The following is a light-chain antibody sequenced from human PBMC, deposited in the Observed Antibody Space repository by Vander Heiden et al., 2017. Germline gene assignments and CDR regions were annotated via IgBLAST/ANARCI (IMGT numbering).Light chain of an antibody. J-gene: IGLJ2*01. CDR1: SSDVGGYNY. V-gene: IGLV2-14*01. Sequence: QSALTQPASVSGSPGPSITISFTGTSSDVGGYNYVSWYQQHPGKAPKLMIYDVSNRPSGVSNRFSGSKSGNTASLTISGLQAEDEADYYCSSYTSSSTSVVFGGGTKLTVL. CDR3: SSYTSSSTSVV. CDR2: DVS.